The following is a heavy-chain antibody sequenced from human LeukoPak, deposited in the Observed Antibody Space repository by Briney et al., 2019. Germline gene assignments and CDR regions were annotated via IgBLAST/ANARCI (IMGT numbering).Heavy chain of an antibody. Sequence: ASVKVSCKASGYTFTSYGISWVRQAPGQGLEWMGWISAYNGNTNYAQKLQGRVTMTTDTSTSTAYMELRSLRSDDTAVYYCVREKRDGYNKRFDYWGQGTLVTVSS. CDR2: ISAYNGNT. D-gene: IGHD5-24*01. V-gene: IGHV1-18*01. CDR3: VREKRDGYNKRFDY. J-gene: IGHJ4*02. CDR1: GYTFTSYG.